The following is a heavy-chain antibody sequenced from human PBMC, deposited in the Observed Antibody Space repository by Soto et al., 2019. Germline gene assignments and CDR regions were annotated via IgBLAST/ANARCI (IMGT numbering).Heavy chain of an antibody. CDR2: LYYSGST. V-gene: IGHV4-39*01. CDR3: ARLSYYGSGSYYGMDV. J-gene: IGHJ6*02. D-gene: IGHD3-10*01. Sequence: QLQLQESGPGLVKPSETLSLTCTVSGGSISSSSYYWGWIRQPPGKGLEWIGSLYYSGSTYYNPSLKSRVTISVDTSKNQFSLKLSSVTAADTAVYYCARLSYYGSGSYYGMDVWGQGTTVTVSS. CDR1: GGSISSSSYY.